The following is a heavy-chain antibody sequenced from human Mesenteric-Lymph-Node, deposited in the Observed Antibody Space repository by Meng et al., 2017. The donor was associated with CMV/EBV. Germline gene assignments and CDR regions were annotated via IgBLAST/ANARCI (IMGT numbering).Heavy chain of an antibody. CDR2: VHHSGTT. J-gene: IGHJ4*02. CDR3: ARRGNYDSDYSEY. D-gene: IGHD3-22*01. Sequence: QLQLHESGQGLVKPSETLSLSCIVSGDSISNSTYYWTWIRQPPGKGLEWIGSVHHSGTTYYNPSLKGRLTISVDTSANLFSLRLTTVTAADTATYYCARRGNYDSDYSEYWGQGTLVTVSS. V-gene: IGHV4-39*01. CDR1: GDSISNSTYY.